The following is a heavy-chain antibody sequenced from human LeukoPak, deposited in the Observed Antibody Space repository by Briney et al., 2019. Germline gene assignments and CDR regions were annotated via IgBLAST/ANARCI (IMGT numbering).Heavy chain of an antibody. Sequence: GWSLRLSCAASGFTFSDYYMSWIRQAPGKGLEWVSYISSSGSTIYYADSVKGRFTISRDNAKNSLYLPMNSLRAEDTAVYYCARDNRGATSLDYWGQGTMVTVSS. V-gene: IGHV3-11*04. CDR2: ISSSGSTI. D-gene: IGHD7-27*01. J-gene: IGHJ4*02. CDR1: GFTFSDYY. CDR3: ARDNRGATSLDY.